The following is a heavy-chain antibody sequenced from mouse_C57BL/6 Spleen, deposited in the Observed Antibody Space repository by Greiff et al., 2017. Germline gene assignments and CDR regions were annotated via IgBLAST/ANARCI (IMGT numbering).Heavy chain of an antibody. V-gene: IGHV1-4*01. CDR2: INPSSGYT. J-gene: IGHJ2*01. CDR3: ARGAYYGSSYPVGY. D-gene: IGHD1-1*01. Sequence: VKLVESGAELARPGASVKMSCKASGYTFTSYTMHWVKQRPGQGLEWIGYINPSSGYTKYNQKFKDKATLTADKSSSTAYMQLSSLTSEDSAVYYCARGAYYGSSYPVGYWGQGTTLTVSS. CDR1: GYTFTSYT.